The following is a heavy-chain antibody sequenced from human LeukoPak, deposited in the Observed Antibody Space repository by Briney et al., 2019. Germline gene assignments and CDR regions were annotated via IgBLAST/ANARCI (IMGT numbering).Heavy chain of an antibody. CDR2: IYYTGST. D-gene: IGHD3-10*01. CDR3: ARLALRLVPEY. CDR1: GGSISSSSYY. V-gene: IGHV4-39*01. Sequence: SETLSLTCTVSGGSISSSSYYWGWIRQPPGKGLEWIGNIYYTGSTQYNPSLKSRVTMSVDTPKNQFSLKLSSVTAADTAVYFCARLALRLVPEYWGQGTLVAVSS. J-gene: IGHJ4*02.